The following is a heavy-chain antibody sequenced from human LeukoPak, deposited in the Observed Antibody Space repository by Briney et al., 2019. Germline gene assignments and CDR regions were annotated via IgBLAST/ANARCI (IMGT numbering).Heavy chain of an antibody. Sequence: ASVKVSCKASEGTFSNYAISWVRQAPGQGLEWMGGIITNYGTTNYAQKYQGRVTITADESTTTVYMELSSLRSEDTAVYYCARPRTYYDFWRGYPPFDYWGQGTLVTVSS. CDR3: ARPRTYYDFWRGYPPFDY. CDR2: IITNYGTT. J-gene: IGHJ4*02. D-gene: IGHD3-3*01. CDR1: EGTFSNYA. V-gene: IGHV1-69*13.